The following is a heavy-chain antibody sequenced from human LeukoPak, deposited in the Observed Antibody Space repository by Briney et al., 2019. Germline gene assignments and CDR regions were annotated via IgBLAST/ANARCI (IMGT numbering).Heavy chain of an antibody. CDR3: ARVSSRRLPPTYSYDRRNYFDY. D-gene: IGHD3-22*01. J-gene: IGHJ4*02. CDR1: GINFSGAW. V-gene: IGHV4-34*01. CDR2: INHSGST. Sequence: GSLRLSCGASGINFSGAWMNWVRQAPGKGLEWIGEINHSGSTNYSPSLKSRVTISVDTSKNQFSLRLSSVTAADTAVYYCARVSSRRLPPTYSYDRRNYFDYWGQGTLVTVSS.